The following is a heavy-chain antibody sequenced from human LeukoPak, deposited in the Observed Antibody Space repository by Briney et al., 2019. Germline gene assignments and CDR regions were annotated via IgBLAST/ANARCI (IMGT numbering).Heavy chain of an antibody. CDR3: ARGRQEVSMIVVVMTAVSYYLDV. D-gene: IGHD3-22*01. J-gene: IGHJ6*03. CDR2: INPSGRI. V-gene: IGHV4-34*01. CDR1: GGSFSGYY. Sequence: PSETLSLTCAVYGGSFSGYYWTWIRQAPGKGLEWIGEINPSGRISYNPSHKSRLTISVDASKNQFSLNLRSLTAADTAVYYCARGRQEVSMIVVVMTAVSYYLDVWGKGTTVTVS.